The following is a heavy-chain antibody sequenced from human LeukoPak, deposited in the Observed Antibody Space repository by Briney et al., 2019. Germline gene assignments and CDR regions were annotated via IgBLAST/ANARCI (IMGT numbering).Heavy chain of an antibody. D-gene: IGHD2-8*02. CDR2: IYYSGST. J-gene: IGHJ6*04. V-gene: IGHV4-59*01. Sequence: SETLSLTCTVSGGSISSYYWSWIRQPPGKGLEWIGYIYYSGSTNYNPSLKSRVTISVDASKNQFSLKLSSVTAADTAVYYCARDRGPNLVGYYYYGMDVWGKGTTVTVSS. CDR1: GGSISSYY. CDR3: ARDRGPNLVGYYYYGMDV.